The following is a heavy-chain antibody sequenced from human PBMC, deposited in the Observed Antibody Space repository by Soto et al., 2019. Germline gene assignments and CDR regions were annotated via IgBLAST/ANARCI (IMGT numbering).Heavy chain of an antibody. Sequence: EVQLVESGGDLVQPGGSLKLSCTGLGFNFSGSALHWVRQPSGKGLEWVGRIRGRAKKYATSYAASVRGRFYLSRDDSKNTAFLQMNSLSDGDTGVYFCCGRGGDSLQDIWGQGTLVTVSS. CDR1: GFNFSGSA. V-gene: IGHV3-73*01. D-gene: IGHD4-17*01. CDR3: CGRGGDSLQDI. J-gene: IGHJ4*02. CDR2: IRGRAKKYAT.